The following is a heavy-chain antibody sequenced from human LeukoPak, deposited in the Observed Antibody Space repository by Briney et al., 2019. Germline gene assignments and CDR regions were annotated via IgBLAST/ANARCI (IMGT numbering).Heavy chain of an antibody. D-gene: IGHD6-13*01. V-gene: IGHV3-23*01. CDR3: AKDHNPGIAAAGPSFDY. J-gene: IGHJ4*02. Sequence: GGSLRLSCAASGFTFSMYSMSWVRQAPGKGLEWVSSISGSGGNTYYADSVKGRFTISRDKSKNTLYLKMNSLRAEDTAVYYCAKDHNPGIAAAGPSFDYWGQETLVTVSS. CDR2: ISGSGGNT. CDR1: GFTFSMYS.